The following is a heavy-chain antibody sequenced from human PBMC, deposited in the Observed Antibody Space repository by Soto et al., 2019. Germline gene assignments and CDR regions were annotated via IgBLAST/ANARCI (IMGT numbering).Heavy chain of an antibody. D-gene: IGHD1-26*01. CDR1: GFTFSNAW. J-gene: IGHJ6*02. CDR3: TTGPPYSGSYFGYYYYYGMDV. CDR2: IKSKTDGGTT. V-gene: IGHV3-15*07. Sequence: EVQLVESGGGLVKPGGSLRLSCAASGFTFSNAWMNWVRQAPGKGLEWVGRIKSKTDGGTTDYAAPVKGRFTISSDDSKNTLYLQMNSLKTEDTAVYYCTTGPPYSGSYFGYYYYYGMDVWGQGTTVTVSS.